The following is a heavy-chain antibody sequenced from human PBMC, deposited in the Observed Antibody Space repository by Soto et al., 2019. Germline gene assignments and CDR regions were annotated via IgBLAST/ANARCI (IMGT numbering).Heavy chain of an antibody. CDR3: AISSVPPGAP. J-gene: IGHJ5*02. CDR1: GYTFTTYA. D-gene: IGHD3-10*01. V-gene: IGHV1-3*01. CDR2: ITGNGNT. Sequence: EASVKVSCKASGYTFTTYAMHWVRQAPGQGLEWMGWITGNGNTKYSQKFQGRVTITRDTSASTAYMELSSLRSEDTAVYYCAISSVPPGAPWGKGTLVPVSP.